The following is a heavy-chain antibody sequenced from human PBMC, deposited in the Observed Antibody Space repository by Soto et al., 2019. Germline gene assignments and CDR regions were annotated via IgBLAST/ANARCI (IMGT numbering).Heavy chain of an antibody. Sequence: QVHLVESGGGVVQPGRSLRLSCAASGFTLSSYGMHWVRQAPGKGLEWVAVIWYDGSNKYYADSVKGRFTISRDNSKNTLYLQMNSLRAEDTAVYYCARDPSLIVLMVYAILPNYYYYGMDVWGQGTTVTVSS. V-gene: IGHV3-33*01. CDR2: IWYDGSNK. CDR3: ARDPSLIVLMVYAILPNYYYYGMDV. CDR1: GFTLSSYG. D-gene: IGHD2-8*01. J-gene: IGHJ6*02.